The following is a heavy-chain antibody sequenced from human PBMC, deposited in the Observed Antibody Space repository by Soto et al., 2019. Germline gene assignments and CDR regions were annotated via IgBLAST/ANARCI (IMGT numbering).Heavy chain of an antibody. V-gene: IGHV3-23*01. CDR3: AKDQYSGSPGKPDY. CDR2: ISGSGGST. J-gene: IGHJ4*02. Sequence: HPGGSLRLSCAASGFTFSNYAMSGVRQAPGKGLEWVAAISGSGGSTFYADSVKGRFTVSRDNSKNTLYVQMNSLRVEDTALYYCAKDQYSGSPGKPDYWGQGTQVTVSS. D-gene: IGHD1-26*01. CDR1: GFTFSNYA.